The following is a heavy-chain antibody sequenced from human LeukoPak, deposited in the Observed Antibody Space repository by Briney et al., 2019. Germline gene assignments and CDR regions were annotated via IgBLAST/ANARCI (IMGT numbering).Heavy chain of an antibody. J-gene: IGHJ4*02. CDR2: IYYSGST. V-gene: IGHV4-31*03. CDR1: GGSISSGGYY. CDR3: ARALGIGYYGSGSYYNTAVPLFDY. Sequence: PSETLTLTCTVSGGSISSGGYYWSWIRQHPGKGLEWIGYIYYSGSTYYNPSLKSRVTISVDTSKNQFSLKLSSVTAADTAVYYCARALGIGYYGSGSYYNTAVPLFDYWGQGTLVTVSS. D-gene: IGHD3-10*01.